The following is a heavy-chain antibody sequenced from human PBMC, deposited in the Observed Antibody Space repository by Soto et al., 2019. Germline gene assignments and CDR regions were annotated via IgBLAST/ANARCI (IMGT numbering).Heavy chain of an antibody. V-gene: IGHV4-4*02. Sequence: SETLSLTYAVSGGSIRASNGWSWVRQPPGKGLEWIGEINHSGSTNYNPSLKSRVTISVDTSKNQFSLKLSSVTAADTAVYYCAREKPYSSSWYHDYWGQGTLVTVSS. J-gene: IGHJ4*02. CDR1: GGSIRASNG. CDR2: INHSGST. D-gene: IGHD6-13*01. CDR3: AREKPYSSSWYHDY.